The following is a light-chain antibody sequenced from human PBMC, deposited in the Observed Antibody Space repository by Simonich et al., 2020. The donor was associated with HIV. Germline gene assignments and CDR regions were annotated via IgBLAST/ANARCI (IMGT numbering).Light chain of an antibody. CDR1: QSVLYCSNNKNN. CDR2: WAA. J-gene: IGKJ1*01. V-gene: IGKV4-1*01. Sequence: DIVMTQSPDSLAVSLGERATINCKSSQSVLYCSNNKNNLAWYQQKPGQPPKLLIYWAATRESGGPDRCSGSGSGTDFTLTSSSLQAEDVAVYYCQQYYSTPTWTFGQGTKVEIK. CDR3: QQYYSTPTWT.